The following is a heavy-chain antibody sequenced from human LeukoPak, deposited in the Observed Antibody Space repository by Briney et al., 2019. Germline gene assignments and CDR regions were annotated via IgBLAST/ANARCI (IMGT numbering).Heavy chain of an antibody. CDR3: AREELGSSLGFDP. V-gene: IGHV3-30-3*01. J-gene: IGHJ5*02. CDR1: GFTFSSYT. D-gene: IGHD3-16*01. Sequence: GGSLRLSCAASGFTFSSYTIHWVRQPPGKGLEWVAVISFDGSNKYYADSVKGRFTISRDNSKNTLYLQMNSLRAEDTAVYYCAREELGSSLGFDPWGQGTLVTVSS. CDR2: ISFDGSNK.